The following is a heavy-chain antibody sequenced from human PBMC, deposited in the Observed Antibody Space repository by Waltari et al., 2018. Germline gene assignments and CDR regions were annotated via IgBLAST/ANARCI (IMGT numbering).Heavy chain of an antibody. CDR1: GGSFSGYY. J-gene: IGHJ4*02. V-gene: IGHV4-34*01. CDR2: INHSGST. D-gene: IGHD5-18*01. Sequence: QVQLQQWGAGLLKPSETLSLTCAVYGGSFSGYYWSWIRQPPGKGLEWIGEINHSGSTNDHPAPKSRSHISWNTAPEQFSPEPGLVAAAEKAVYYWARGRIPLPDRRLDYWGQGTLVTVSS. CDR3: ARGRIPLPDRRLDY.